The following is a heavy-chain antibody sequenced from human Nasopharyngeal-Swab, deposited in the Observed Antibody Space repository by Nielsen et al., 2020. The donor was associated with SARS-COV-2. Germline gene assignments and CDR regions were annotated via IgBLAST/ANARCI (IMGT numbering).Heavy chain of an antibody. CDR3: SSPFSFSGYYYYYMDV. V-gene: IGHV5-51*01. Sequence: GESLKISCKGSGYSFTSYWIGWVRQMPGKGLEWMGIIYPGDSDTRYSPSFQGQVTISADKSISTAYLQWSSRKASDTAMYFSSSPFSFSGYYYYYMDVGGKGTTVNRLL. J-gene: IGHJ6*03. CDR2: IYPGDSDT. CDR1: GYSFTSYW. D-gene: IGHD2/OR15-2a*01.